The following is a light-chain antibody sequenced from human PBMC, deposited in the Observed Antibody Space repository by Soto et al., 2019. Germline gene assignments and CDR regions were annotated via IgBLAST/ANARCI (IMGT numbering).Light chain of an antibody. CDR3: QSYDSSLTGV. J-gene: IGLJ3*02. CDR1: SSNIGAGYD. V-gene: IGLV1-40*01. CDR2: GNT. Sequence: QAVVTQPPSVSGAPGQRVTISCTGSSSNIGAGYDVHWYQQLPGTAPKLLIYGNTNRPSGVPDRFSGSNSGTSASLAITGLQAEDEADYYCQSYDSSLTGVFGGGTKLTVL.